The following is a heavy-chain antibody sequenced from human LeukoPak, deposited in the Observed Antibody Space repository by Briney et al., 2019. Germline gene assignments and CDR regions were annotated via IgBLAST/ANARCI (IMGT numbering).Heavy chain of an antibody. CDR2: ISANSGDT. V-gene: IGHV1-18*01. Sequence: ASVKVSCKASGYNFYSYGVSWVRQAPGQGLEWMRWISANSGDTKYAQNLQGRVTMTTDTSTSTVYMELRSLKLDDTAVYYCVRDQGVSRFLEWLLYDWFDPWGQGTLVTVSS. D-gene: IGHD3-3*01. CDR3: VRDQGVSRFLEWLLYDWFDP. J-gene: IGHJ5*02. CDR1: GYNFYSYG.